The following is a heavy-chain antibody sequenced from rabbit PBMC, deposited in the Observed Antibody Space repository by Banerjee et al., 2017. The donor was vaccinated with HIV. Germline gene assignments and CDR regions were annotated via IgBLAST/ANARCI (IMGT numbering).Heavy chain of an antibody. Sequence: QEQLEESGGDLVKPEGSLTLTCTASAFSFSNKYVMCWVRRAPGKGLEWIACIYTSSGSTVYATWAKGRFTISRTSSTTVALQMTSPIAADTATYFCARSNDWGLEYFHLWGPGTLVTVS. CDR2: IYTSSGST. CDR3: ARSNDWGLEYFHL. CDR1: AFSFSNKYV. J-gene: IGHJ4*01. D-gene: IGHD4-1*01. V-gene: IGHV1S45*01.